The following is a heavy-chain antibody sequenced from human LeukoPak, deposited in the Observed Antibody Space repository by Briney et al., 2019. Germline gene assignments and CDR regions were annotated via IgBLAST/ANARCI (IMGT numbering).Heavy chain of an antibody. J-gene: IGHJ4*02. CDR2: IRYDGSNK. CDR3: AKGGRGYSGYDLDY. Sequence: GRSLRLSCAASGLTFSSYGMHWVRQAPGKGLEWVAFIRYDGSNKYYADSVKGRFTISRDNSKNTLYLQMNSLRAEDTAVYYCAKGGRGYSGYDLDYWGQGTLVTVSS. D-gene: IGHD5-12*01. CDR1: GLTFSSYG. V-gene: IGHV3-30*02.